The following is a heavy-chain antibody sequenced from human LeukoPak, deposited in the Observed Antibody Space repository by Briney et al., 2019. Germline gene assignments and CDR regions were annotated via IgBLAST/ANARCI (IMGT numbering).Heavy chain of an antibody. D-gene: IGHD3-22*01. CDR1: GYTFTSYD. J-gene: IGHJ4*02. CDR2: MDPNSGNT. CDR3: ASRGSNYYDSSGYLSFDY. Sequence: GASVKVSCKASGYTFTSYDINWVRQATGQGLEWMGWMDPNSGNTGYAQKFQGRVTMTRNTSISTAYMELSSLRSEDTAVYYCASRGSNYYDSSGYLSFDYWGQGTLVTVSS. V-gene: IGHV1-8*01.